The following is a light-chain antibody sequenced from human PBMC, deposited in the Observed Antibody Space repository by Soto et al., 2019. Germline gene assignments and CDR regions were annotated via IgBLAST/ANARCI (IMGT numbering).Light chain of an antibody. CDR3: QQYNSYSLT. CDR1: QSISSW. CDR2: DAS. Sequence: DLQMTQSPSTLSASVGDRVTITCRARQSISSWLAWYQQKPGKAPKVLIYDASKLESGVPSRFSGSGSDLEFTLTISSLQPDDFATYYCQQYNSYSLTFGGGTKVEIK. J-gene: IGKJ4*01. V-gene: IGKV1-5*01.